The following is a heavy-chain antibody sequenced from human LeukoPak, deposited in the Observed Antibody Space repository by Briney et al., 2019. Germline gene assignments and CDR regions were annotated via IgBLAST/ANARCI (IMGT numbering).Heavy chain of an antibody. CDR3: AKENYDSSGYYYDY. J-gene: IGHJ4*02. Sequence: GGSLRLSCAASGFTFSNYAMHWVRQAPGKGLEWVSLISWDGGSTYYADSVKGRFTISRDNSKNSLYLQMNSLRAEDTALYYCAKENYDSSGYYYDYWGQGTLVTVSS. D-gene: IGHD3-22*01. CDR1: GFTFSNYA. V-gene: IGHV3-43D*03. CDR2: ISWDGGST.